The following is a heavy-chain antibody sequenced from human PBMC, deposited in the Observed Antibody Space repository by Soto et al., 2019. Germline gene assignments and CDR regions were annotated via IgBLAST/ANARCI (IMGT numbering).Heavy chain of an antibody. CDR1: GGSISSGGYY. CDR2: IYYSGST. CDR3: ARGLSSPTTVTTKPPGLDD. V-gene: IGHV4-31*03. J-gene: IGHJ4*02. Sequence: SETLSLTCTVSGGSISSGGYYWSWIRQHPGKGLEWIGYIYYSGSTYYNPSLKSRVTISVDTSKNQFSLKLSSVTAADTAVYYCARGLSSPTTVTTKPPGLDDWGQGTLVTVSS. D-gene: IGHD4-17*01.